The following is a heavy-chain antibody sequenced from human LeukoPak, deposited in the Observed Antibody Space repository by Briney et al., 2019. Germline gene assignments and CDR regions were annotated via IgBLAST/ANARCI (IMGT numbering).Heavy chain of an antibody. V-gene: IGHV1-18*01. CDR1: GYTFTSYG. CDR3: ARENYGLGSYYSPSYYFDY. Sequence: ASVKVSCKASGYTFTSYGISWVRQAPGQGLEWMGWISAYNGNTNYAQKLQGRVTMTTDTSTSTAYMELRSLRSDDTAVYYCARENYGLGSYYSPSYYFDYWGQGTLVTVSS. D-gene: IGHD3-10*01. J-gene: IGHJ4*02. CDR2: ISAYNGNT.